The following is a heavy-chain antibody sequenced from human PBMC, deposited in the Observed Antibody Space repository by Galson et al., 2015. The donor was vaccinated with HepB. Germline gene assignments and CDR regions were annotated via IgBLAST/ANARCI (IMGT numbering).Heavy chain of an antibody. Sequence: SLRLSCAASGFTFSDSAMHWVRQASGKGLEWVGRIRSKANSYATAYAASVNGRFTVSRDDSKNTAYLQMNSLKTEDTAVYYCTVAEYSSSWYFDYWGQGALVTVSS. V-gene: IGHV3-73*01. J-gene: IGHJ4*02. CDR3: TVAEYSSSWYFDY. CDR1: GFTFSDSA. D-gene: IGHD6-13*01. CDR2: IRSKANSYAT.